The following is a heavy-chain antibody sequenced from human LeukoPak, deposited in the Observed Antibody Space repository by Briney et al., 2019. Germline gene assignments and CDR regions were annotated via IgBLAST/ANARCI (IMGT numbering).Heavy chain of an antibody. CDR3: ARMDTAMVTVYYYYGMDV. J-gene: IGHJ6*02. CDR1: GYTFTGYY. V-gene: IGHV1-2*02. Sequence: ASVKVSCKASGYTFTGYYMHWVRQAPGQGLEWMGWINPNSGGTNYAQKFQGRVTMTRDTSISTAYMELSRLRSDDTAVYYCARMDTAMVTVYYYYGMDVWGQGTTVTVSS. CDR2: INPNSGGT. D-gene: IGHD5-18*01.